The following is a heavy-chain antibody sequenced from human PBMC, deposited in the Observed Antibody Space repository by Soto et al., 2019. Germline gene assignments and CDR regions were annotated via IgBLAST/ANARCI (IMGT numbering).Heavy chain of an antibody. CDR2: IWYAGINK. D-gene: IGHD3-10*01. Sequence: GSRRLSCAASALTFSTDGMHWIRQSPGKVLEWVALIWYAGINKKYADSVKGRFTISRDNATNMVFLKMNSLRVEHTAVYHCARDPIHGSGLFDAWGPGTLVTVSS. CDR1: ALTFSTDG. V-gene: IGHV3-33*02. J-gene: IGHJ5*02. CDR3: ARDPIHGSGLFDA.